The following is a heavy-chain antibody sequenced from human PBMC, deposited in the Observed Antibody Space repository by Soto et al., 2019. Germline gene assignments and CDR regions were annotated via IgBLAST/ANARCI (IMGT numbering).Heavy chain of an antibody. Sequence: GGSLRLSCAASGFTFSDFGMSWVRQAPGKGLEWVSVISASGDATYYAASVKGRFTLSRDNSKNTLYLEMNSLTVADTAVYYCAKKVTIYAVDPADYWGQGTQVTVSS. D-gene: IGHD3-3*01. J-gene: IGHJ4*02. CDR3: AKKVTIYAVDPADY. CDR2: ISASGDAT. CDR1: GFTFSDFG. V-gene: IGHV3-23*01.